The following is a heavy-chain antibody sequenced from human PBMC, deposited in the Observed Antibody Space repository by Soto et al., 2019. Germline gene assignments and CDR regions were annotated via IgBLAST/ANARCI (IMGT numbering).Heavy chain of an antibody. V-gene: IGHV4-39*07. J-gene: IGHJ3*02. CDR1: GGSISSSSYY. CDR2: IYYSGST. D-gene: IGHD3-22*01. CDR3: ARDRDYYDSSGSSGAFDI. Sequence: SETLSLTCTVSGGSISSSSYYWGWIRQPPGKGLEWIGSIYYSGSTYYNPSLKSRVTISVDTSKNQFSLKLSSVTAADTAVYYCARDRDYYDSSGSSGAFDIWGQGAMVTVSS.